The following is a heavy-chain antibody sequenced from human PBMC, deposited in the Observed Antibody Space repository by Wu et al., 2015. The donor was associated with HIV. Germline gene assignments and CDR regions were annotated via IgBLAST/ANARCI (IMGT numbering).Heavy chain of an antibody. Sequence: QVHLVQSGAEVKKPGASVKVSCKVSGNTLSELTIHWVRQPHGKGLEWMGSFDPENGGPIYAQKFQGRVTITADESTSTAYMDFKSLRSDDTAVYFCAREGGILPAARFTFDIWGQGTLVTVS. D-gene: IGHD2-2*01. CDR3: AREGGILPAARFTFDI. CDR1: GNTLSELT. V-gene: IGHV1-24*01. J-gene: IGHJ3*02. CDR2: FDPENGGP.